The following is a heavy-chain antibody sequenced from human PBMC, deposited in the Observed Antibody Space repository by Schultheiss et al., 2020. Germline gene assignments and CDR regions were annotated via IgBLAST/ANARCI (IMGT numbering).Heavy chain of an antibody. CDR3: ATGDYPNWFDP. CDR1: GGSISSYY. D-gene: IGHD4-17*01. J-gene: IGHJ5*02. CDR2: IYYSGST. V-gene: IGHV4-59*01. Sequence: SETLSLTGTVSGGSISSYYWSWIRQPPGKGLEWIGYIYYSGSTNYNPSLKSRVTISVDTSKNQFSLKLSSVTAADTAVYYCATGDYPNWFDPWGQGTLVTVSS.